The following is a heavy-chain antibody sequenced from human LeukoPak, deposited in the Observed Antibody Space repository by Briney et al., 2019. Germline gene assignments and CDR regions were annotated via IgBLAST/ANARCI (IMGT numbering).Heavy chain of an antibody. CDR3: ARRSVGQSTVTTEGEDDAFDI. D-gene: IGHD4-17*01. J-gene: IGHJ3*02. CDR2: IYYSGST. CDR1: GGSISSSSYY. Sequence: PSETLSLTCTVSGGSISSSSYYWGWIRQPPGKGLEWIGSIYYSGSTYYNPSLKSRVTISVDTSKNQFSLKLSSVTAADTAVYYCARRSVGQSTVTTEGEDDAFDIWGQGTMVTVSS. V-gene: IGHV4-39*01.